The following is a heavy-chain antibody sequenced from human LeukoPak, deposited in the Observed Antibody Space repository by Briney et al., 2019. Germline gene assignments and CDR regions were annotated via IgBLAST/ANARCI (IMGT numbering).Heavy chain of an antibody. CDR3: ARGESNYGVWFDP. V-gene: IGHV4-61*01. D-gene: IGHD4/OR15-4a*01. CDR2: IYYSGST. CDR1: GGSVSSASYY. Sequence: PSETLSLTCTVPGGSVSSASYYWRWIRQPPGKGLEWIGYIYYSGSTNYNPSLKSRVTISVDTSKNQFSLKLSSVTAADTAVYYCARGESNYGVWFDPWGQGTLVTVSS. J-gene: IGHJ5*02.